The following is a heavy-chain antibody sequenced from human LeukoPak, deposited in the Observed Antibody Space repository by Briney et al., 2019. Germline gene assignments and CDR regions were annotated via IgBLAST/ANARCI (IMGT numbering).Heavy chain of an antibody. CDR2: IYYSGST. Sequence: PSETLSLTCTVSGGSISSSSYYWGWIRQPPGKGLEWIGSIYYSGSTYYNPSLKSRVTISVDTSKNQFSLKLSSVTAADTAVYYCARRFRVGGYSSSSKRFDPWGQGSLVTVSS. J-gene: IGHJ5*02. CDR1: GGSISSSSYY. CDR3: ARRFRVGGYSSSSKRFDP. D-gene: IGHD6-13*01. V-gene: IGHV4-39*07.